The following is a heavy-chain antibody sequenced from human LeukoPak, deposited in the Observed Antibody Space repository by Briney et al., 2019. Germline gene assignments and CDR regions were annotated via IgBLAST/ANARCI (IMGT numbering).Heavy chain of an antibody. J-gene: IGHJ4*02. CDR1: GGSFSGYY. Sequence: SETLSLTCAVYGGSFSGYYWSWIRQPPGKGLEWIGEINHSGSTNYNPSLKSRVTISVDTSKNQFSLKLSSVTAADTAVYYCARVLSSPPADYWGQGTLVTVSS. D-gene: IGHD6-13*01. CDR2: INHSGST. V-gene: IGHV4-34*01. CDR3: ARVLSSPPADY.